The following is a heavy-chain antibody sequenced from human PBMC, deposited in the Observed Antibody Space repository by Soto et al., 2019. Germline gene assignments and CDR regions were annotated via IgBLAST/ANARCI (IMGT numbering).Heavy chain of an antibody. CDR1: GGSISSYY. V-gene: IGHV4-59*01. CDR3: ARERYSSGWHDWWFDP. J-gene: IGHJ5*02. D-gene: IGHD6-19*01. CDR2: IYYSGST. Sequence: PSETLSLTCTVSGGSISSYYWSWVRQPPGKGLEWIGYIYYSGSTNYNPSLKSRVTISVDTSKNQFSLKLSSVTAADTAVYYCARERYSSGWHDWWFDPWGQGTLVTAPQ.